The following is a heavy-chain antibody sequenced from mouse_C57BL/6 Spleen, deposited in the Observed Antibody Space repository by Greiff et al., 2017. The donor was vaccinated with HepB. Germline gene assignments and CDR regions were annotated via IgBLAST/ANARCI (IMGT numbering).Heavy chain of an antibody. CDR3: AREEGNHSNYYWYFDV. V-gene: IGHV1-9*01. Sequence: VQLQQSGAELMKPGASVKLSCKATGYTFTGYWIEWVKQRPGHGLEWIGEILPGSGSTNYNEKFKGKATFTADTSSNTAYMQRSSLTTEDSAIDYCAREEGNHSNYYWYFDVWGTGTTVTVSS. CDR1: GYTFTGYW. CDR2: ILPGSGST. J-gene: IGHJ1*03. D-gene: IGHD2-5*01.